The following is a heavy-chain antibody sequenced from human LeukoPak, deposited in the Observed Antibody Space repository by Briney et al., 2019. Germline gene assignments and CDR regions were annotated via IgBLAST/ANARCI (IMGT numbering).Heavy chain of an antibody. V-gene: IGHV3-48*04. CDR2: ISSSSSII. J-gene: IGHJ6*02. CDR1: GFTFSSYN. Sequence: PGGSLRLSCAASGFTFSSYNMNWVRQAPGKGLEWVSYISSSSSIIYYADSVKGRFTISRDNTKNSLYLQMNSLRAEDTAVYYCARSRGVDVWGQGTTVTVSS. CDR3: ARSRGVDV.